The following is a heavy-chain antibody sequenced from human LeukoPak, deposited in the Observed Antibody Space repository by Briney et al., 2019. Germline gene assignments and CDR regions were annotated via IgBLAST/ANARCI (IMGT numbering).Heavy chain of an antibody. D-gene: IGHD2-21*02. V-gene: IGHV3-74*01. Sequence: GGSLRLSCAASGFAFSRYWMHSIRQAPGKGLVCQSAIYTDGTTKRYADSVKGRFTISRDNAKNTLYLQMNSLSVEDTAVYYCASLVVTDDWAFDIWGQGTMVTVSS. CDR3: ASLVVTDDWAFDI. J-gene: IGHJ3*02. CDR2: IYTDGTTK. CDR1: GFAFSRYW.